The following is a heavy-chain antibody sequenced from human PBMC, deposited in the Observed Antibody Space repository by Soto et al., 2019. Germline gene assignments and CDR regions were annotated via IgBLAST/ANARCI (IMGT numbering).Heavy chain of an antibody. CDR2: IYWDDAK. Sequence: QITLKESGPTLVKPTQTLTLTCTFSGFSLSTSGVGVGWIRQPPGKALEWLALIYWDDAKHYSPSLKSRLTIPKDTSKNQVGLTMTNMDPVDTATYYWAHKGGGDRILDYWGQGTLVTVSS. CDR3: AHKGGGDRILDY. D-gene: IGHD3-16*01. J-gene: IGHJ4*02. V-gene: IGHV2-5*02. CDR1: GFSLSTSGVG.